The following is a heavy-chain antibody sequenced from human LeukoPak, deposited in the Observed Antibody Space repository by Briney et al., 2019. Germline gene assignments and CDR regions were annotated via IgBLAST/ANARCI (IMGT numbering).Heavy chain of an antibody. J-gene: IGHJ4*02. D-gene: IGHD6-19*01. CDR2: IRYDGTNK. CDR3: AKDLGSSGCFDY. V-gene: IGHV3-30*02. CDR1: GFTFSSYG. Sequence: GGSLRLSCAASGFTFSSYGMHWVRQAPGKGLEWVAFIRYDGTNKYYADSVKGRLTISRDTSKNTLYLQMNSLRTEDTAVYYCAKDLGSSGCFDYWGQGTLVTVSS.